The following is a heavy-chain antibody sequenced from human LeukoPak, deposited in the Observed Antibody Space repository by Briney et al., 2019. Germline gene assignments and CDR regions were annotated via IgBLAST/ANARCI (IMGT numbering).Heavy chain of an antibody. V-gene: IGHV3-48*01. D-gene: IGHD5-24*01. CDR2: IGTSNSPI. Sequence: GGSLRLSCVASGFTFSWYSMNWVRQAPGKGLEWLSYIGTSNSPIYYADSVKGQFTISRDNSKNTLFLQMNSLKVEDTAMYYCAKGISADGYNFERGADYWGQGTLVTVSS. CDR1: GFTFSWYS. CDR3: AKGISADGYNFERGADY. J-gene: IGHJ4*02.